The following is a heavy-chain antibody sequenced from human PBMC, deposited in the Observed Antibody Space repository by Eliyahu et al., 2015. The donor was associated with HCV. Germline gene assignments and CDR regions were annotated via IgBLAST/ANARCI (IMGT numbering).Heavy chain of an antibody. CDR1: GFPFGXYA. CDR3: ARDPTSGWYGYADV. J-gene: IGHJ6*02. D-gene: IGHD6-19*01. CDR2: IRSKPFGGTT. V-gene: IGHV3-49*03. Sequence: EVQLVESGGGLVQPGRSLRLSCTGSGFPFGXYAMTWFRQAPGKGLEWVGFIRSKPFGGTTEYAASVKGRFTISRDDSKSIAHLQMNSLNTEDTAVYYCARDPTSGWYGYADVWGQGTTVTVSS.